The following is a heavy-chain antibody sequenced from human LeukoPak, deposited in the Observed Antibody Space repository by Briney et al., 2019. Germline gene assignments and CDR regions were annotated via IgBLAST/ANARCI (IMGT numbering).Heavy chain of an antibody. V-gene: IGHV1-8*01. D-gene: IGHD3-9*01. Sequence: ASVKVSCKASGYTFTSYDINWVRQATGQGLEWMGWMNPNSGNTGYAQKFQGRVTMTRNTSISTAYMELSSLRSEDTAVYYCARATGKDILTGRKLDYWGQGTLVTVSS. CDR2: MNPNSGNT. CDR1: GYTFTSYD. CDR3: ARATGKDILTGRKLDY. J-gene: IGHJ4*02.